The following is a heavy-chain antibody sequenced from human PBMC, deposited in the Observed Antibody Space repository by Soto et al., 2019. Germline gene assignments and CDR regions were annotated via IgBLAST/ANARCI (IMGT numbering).Heavy chain of an antibody. CDR1: GFTFEAYS. J-gene: IGHJ3*01. CDR2: ISGDSGSS. CDR3: TKRRSARPGFDAFDL. V-gene: IGHV3-9*01. Sequence: LRLSCAASGFTFEAYSLHWVRQLPGKGLEWVAGISGDSGSSGYADSVRGRFTVSRDNAKNSLFLQMSSLSPEDTALYYCTKRRSARPGFDAFDLWGQGTMVTVSS.